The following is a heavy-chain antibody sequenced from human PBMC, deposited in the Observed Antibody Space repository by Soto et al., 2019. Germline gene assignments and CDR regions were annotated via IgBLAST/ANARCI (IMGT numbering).Heavy chain of an antibody. Sequence: QVQLQESGPGLVKPSGTLSLTCAVSNDSISSNNWWSWVRQPPGKGLEWIGEIDHSGRTNYNPSLKSRVTTSVDKSKNQFSLKLTSVTAADTAVYYCASRAYSGYDAKEFDFWGQGTLVTVSS. V-gene: IGHV4-4*02. CDR3: ASRAYSGYDAKEFDF. D-gene: IGHD5-12*01. J-gene: IGHJ4*02. CDR2: IDHSGRT. CDR1: NDSISSNNW.